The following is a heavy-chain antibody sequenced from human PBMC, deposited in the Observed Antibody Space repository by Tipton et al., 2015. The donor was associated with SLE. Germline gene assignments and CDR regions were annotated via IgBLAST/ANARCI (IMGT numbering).Heavy chain of an antibody. Sequence: TLSLTCTVSGGSMSSDTYYWSWIRQPAGKGLECIGHVSSRGSPTYHPSLKSRVTISVDTSKNQFSLRLTSVTAADTAVYYCARVDYGDFDLDYWGQGTLVTVSS. V-gene: IGHV4-61*09. D-gene: IGHD4-17*01. CDR3: ARVDYGDFDLDY. CDR2: VSSRGSP. CDR1: GGSMSSDTYY. J-gene: IGHJ4*02.